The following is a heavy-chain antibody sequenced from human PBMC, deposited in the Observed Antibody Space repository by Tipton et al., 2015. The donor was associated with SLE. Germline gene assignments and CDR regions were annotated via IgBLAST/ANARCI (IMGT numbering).Heavy chain of an antibody. D-gene: IGHD3-16*01. CDR1: GGSISSHY. CDR2: IYYSGST. CDR3: ARLGGTEGMDY. J-gene: IGHJ4*02. Sequence: TLSLTCTVSGGSISSHYWSWIRQPPGKGLEWIGYIYYSGSTNYNPSLKSRVTMSVDTSKNQFSLKLSSVTAADTAVYYCARLGGTEGMDYWGQGSLVTVPS. V-gene: IGHV4-59*11.